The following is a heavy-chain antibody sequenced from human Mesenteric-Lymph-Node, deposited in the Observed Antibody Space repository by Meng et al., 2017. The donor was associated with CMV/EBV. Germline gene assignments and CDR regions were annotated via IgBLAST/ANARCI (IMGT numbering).Heavy chain of an antibody. D-gene: IGHD4-11*01. CDR3: ACLDSSNNYAVRWFDP. Sequence: GSLRLSCTVSGGSISSYYWSWIRQPPGKGLEWIGYIYYSGSPHYNPSLKSRVTISVDTSKNQLPLKLRSVTAADTAVYYCACLDSSNNYAVRWFDPWGQGTLVTVSS. CDR2: IYYSGSP. V-gene: IGHV4-59*01. CDR1: GGSISSYY. J-gene: IGHJ5*02.